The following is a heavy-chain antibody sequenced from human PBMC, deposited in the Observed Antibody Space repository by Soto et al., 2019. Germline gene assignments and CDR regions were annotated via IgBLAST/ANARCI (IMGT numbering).Heavy chain of an antibody. CDR1: GFTFSDYY. Sequence: GGSLRLSCAASGFTFSDYYMSWIRQAPGKGLEWVSYISSSGSTIYYADSVKGRFTISRDNAKNSLYLQMNSLRAEDTAVYYCATYVYYYDSSGYPSGAFDIWSQGTMVTV. CDR3: ATYVYYYDSSGYPSGAFDI. J-gene: IGHJ3*02. CDR2: ISSSGSTI. D-gene: IGHD3-22*01. V-gene: IGHV3-11*01.